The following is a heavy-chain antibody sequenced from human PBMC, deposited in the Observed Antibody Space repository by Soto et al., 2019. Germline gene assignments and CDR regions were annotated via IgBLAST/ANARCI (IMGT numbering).Heavy chain of an antibody. J-gene: IGHJ4*02. CDR1: GGSMRNYF. V-gene: IGHV4-59*01. CDR3: AAGEASSRNLAPYYLDF. D-gene: IGHD6-13*01. CDR2: IHYSGTT. Sequence: SETLSLTCTVSGGSMRNYFWTWIRQPPGEGLEWIGYIHYSGTTSFFPSYNPSLRSRVTISEDTSKNQFSLKLLSVTTADTAVYFCAAGEASSRNLAPYYLDFWGQGTLV.